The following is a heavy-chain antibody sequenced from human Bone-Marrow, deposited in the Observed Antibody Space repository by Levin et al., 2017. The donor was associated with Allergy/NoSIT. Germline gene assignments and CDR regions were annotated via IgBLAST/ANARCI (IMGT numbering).Heavy chain of an antibody. CDR1: GYTFTGYY. CDR2: INPNSGGT. Sequence: GESLKISCKASGYTFTGYYMHWVRQAPGQGLEWMGWINPNSGGTNYAQKFQGRVTMTRDTSISTAYMELSRLRSDDTAVYYCARGGQNCGGDCYSSTVYFDYWGQGTLVTVSS. J-gene: IGHJ4*02. CDR3: ARGGQNCGGDCYSSTVYFDY. V-gene: IGHV1-2*02. D-gene: IGHD2-21*02.